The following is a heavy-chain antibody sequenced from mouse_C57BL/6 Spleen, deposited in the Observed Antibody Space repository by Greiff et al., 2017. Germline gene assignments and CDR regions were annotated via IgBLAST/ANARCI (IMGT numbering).Heavy chain of an antibody. CDR1: GYTFTSYW. CDR3: ARPLITTFPYLDY. V-gene: IGHV1-64*01. CDR2: IHPNSGST. J-gene: IGHJ2*02. Sequence: VQLQQSGAELVKPGASVKLSCKASGYTFTSYWMHWVKQRPGQGLEWIGMIHPNSGSTNYNEKFKSKATLTVDKSSSTAYMQLSSLTSEDSAVYYCARPLITTFPYLDYWGQGTSLTVSS. D-gene: IGHD1-1*01.